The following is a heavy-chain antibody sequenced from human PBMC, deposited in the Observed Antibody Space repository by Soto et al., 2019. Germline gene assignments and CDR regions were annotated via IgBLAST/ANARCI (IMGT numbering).Heavy chain of an antibody. CDR1: GYDFAGYW. CDR3: ARGGVSTRTFDY. V-gene: IGHV5-51*01. J-gene: IGHJ4*02. D-gene: IGHD3-3*01. Sequence: GESLKISCKGSGYDFAGYWIAWVRQMPGKGLELMGIIYPSDSDTRYRPSFQGQVTISADKSISSAYLQWSSLRASDTAMYYCARGGVSTRTFDYWGQGTPVTVSS. CDR2: IYPSDSDT.